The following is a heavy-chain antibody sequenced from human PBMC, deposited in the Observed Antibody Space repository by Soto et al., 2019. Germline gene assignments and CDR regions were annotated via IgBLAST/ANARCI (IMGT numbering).Heavy chain of an antibody. CDR1: GFSLSTRGVG. V-gene: IGHV2-5*02. CDR2: IYWDDAK. J-gene: IGHJ4*02. Sequence: QITLKESGPTLVKPTQTLTLTCNFSGFSLSTRGVGVGWIRQPPGKALEWLTLIYWDDAKEYSPSLRSRITITKNTSKNKVAPTMPDMAPVDTATNYGAPKGGGDRILDYWGQGTLVTVSS. CDR3: APKGGGDRILDY. D-gene: IGHD3-16*01.